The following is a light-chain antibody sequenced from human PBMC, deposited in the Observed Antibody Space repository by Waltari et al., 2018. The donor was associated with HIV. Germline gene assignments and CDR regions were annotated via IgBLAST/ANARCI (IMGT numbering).Light chain of an antibody. CDR1: SSDVQIYNL. Sequence: QSALTQIASVSGSPGQSITISCTGTSSDVQIYNLFSWYQLRPGKAPKLIIYGVTKRPFCISSRFSGSKSGNMASLTISGLQAEDEADYYCCSYAGTSDYVIFGGGTKLTVL. J-gene: IGLJ2*01. CDR3: CSYAGTSDYVI. CDR2: GVT. V-gene: IGLV2-23*02.